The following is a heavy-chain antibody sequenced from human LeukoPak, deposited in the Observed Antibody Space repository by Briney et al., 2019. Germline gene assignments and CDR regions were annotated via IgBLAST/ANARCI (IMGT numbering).Heavy chain of an antibody. CDR3: ARLCQVTTCAKFEY. CDR1: GDFLSSSDY. Sequence: PSETLSLTCTVSGDFLSSSDYWGWIRQSPGKGLTWIGSVYYSGSTLYNASFESRVTMSVDTSKNQFSLKLRSVTAADTAVYYRARLCQVTTCAKFEYWGQGILVTVSS. D-gene: IGHD4-17*01. V-gene: IGHV4-39*01. J-gene: IGHJ4*02. CDR2: VYYSGST.